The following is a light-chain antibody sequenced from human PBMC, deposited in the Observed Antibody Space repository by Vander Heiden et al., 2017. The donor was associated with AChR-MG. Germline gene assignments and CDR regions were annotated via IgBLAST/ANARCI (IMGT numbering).Light chain of an antibody. Sequence: DIQMTQSPYTLSASVGDSVTISCRASQTISSWLAWYQQKPVKPPKLLIYRASTLDSGVPSRFSGSGSGTEFNLTISGLQPDDFVTYYCHQYKSYPWTFGQGTKVEIK. J-gene: IGKJ1*01. CDR2: RAS. CDR1: QTISSW. CDR3: HQYKSYPWT. V-gene: IGKV1-5*03.